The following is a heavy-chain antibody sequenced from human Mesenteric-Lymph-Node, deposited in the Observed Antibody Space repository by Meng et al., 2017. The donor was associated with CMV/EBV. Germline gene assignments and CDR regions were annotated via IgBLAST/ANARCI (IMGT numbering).Heavy chain of an antibody. D-gene: IGHD2-2*01. CDR2: ITGSGDFI. V-gene: IGHV3-21*01. Sequence: GESLKISCAASGFPFSNYSVNWVRQAPGKGLEWVSSITGSGDFIYYANSVKGRFTISRDNAKNSLYLQMNSLRADDKAVYYCARGEDGSTSARRTLRYWGQGTLVTVSS. CDR3: ARGEDGSTSARRTLRY. J-gene: IGHJ4*02. CDR1: GFPFSNYS.